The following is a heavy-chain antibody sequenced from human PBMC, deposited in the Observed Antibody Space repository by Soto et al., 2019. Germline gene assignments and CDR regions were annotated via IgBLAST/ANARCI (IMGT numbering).Heavy chain of an antibody. CDR1: GDSVSSNTAS. CDR3: VRDRWGKDALDI. Sequence: QVQLQQSGPGLLKPSQTLSLTCAISGDSVSSNTASWNWIRQSPSRGLEWLGRTYYTSKWSNDYAVSVKSRIIITPDTSRNQLSLQLTSVTPEDTAVYYCVRDRWGKDALDIWGQGTMVTVSS. D-gene: IGHD7-27*01. V-gene: IGHV6-1*01. J-gene: IGHJ3*02. CDR2: TYYTSKWSN.